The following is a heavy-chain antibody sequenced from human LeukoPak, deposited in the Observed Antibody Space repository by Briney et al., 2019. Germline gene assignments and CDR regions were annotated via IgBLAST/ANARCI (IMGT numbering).Heavy chain of an antibody. J-gene: IGHJ4*02. CDR2: IYYSGST. CDR3: ARGKYYDILTGYFDY. CDR1: GGSLSRGGYY. V-gene: IGHV4-30-4*01. Sequence: SPPPSPPFPVSGGSLSRGGYYLGLVPPPPGKGPEWVGDIYYSGSTYYNPSLKSRVTISVDTSKDQFSLKLSSVTAADTAVHYCARGKYYDILTGYFDYWGQGTLVTVSS. D-gene: IGHD3-9*01.